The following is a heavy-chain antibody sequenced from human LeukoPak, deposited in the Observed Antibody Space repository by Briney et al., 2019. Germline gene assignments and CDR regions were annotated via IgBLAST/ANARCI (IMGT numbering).Heavy chain of an antibody. V-gene: IGHV3-9*01. D-gene: IGHD3-22*01. Sequence: GGSLRLSFAASGFTFDDYAMHWVRQAPGKGLDWVSGMSWNSGSIGYADSVKGRFTISRDNAKNSLYLQMNSLRAEDTALYYCAKTKRGRGYYFDYWGQGTLVTVSS. CDR3: AKTKRGRGYYFDY. CDR1: GFTFDDYA. CDR2: MSWNSGSI. J-gene: IGHJ4*02.